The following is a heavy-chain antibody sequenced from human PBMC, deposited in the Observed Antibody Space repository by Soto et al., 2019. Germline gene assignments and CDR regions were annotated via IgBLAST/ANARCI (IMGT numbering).Heavy chain of an antibody. J-gene: IGHJ3*02. CDR3: ARDRVLVRGKLRAFDI. Sequence: QVQLVQSGAEVKKPGSSVKVSCKASGGTFSSYAISWVRQAPGQGLEWMGGIIPIFGTANYAQKFQGRVTITEDESTSTAYMELSSLRSEDTAVYYCARDRVLVRGKLRAFDIWGQGTMVTVSS. V-gene: IGHV1-69*01. CDR2: IIPIFGTA. D-gene: IGHD3-10*01. CDR1: GGTFSSYA.